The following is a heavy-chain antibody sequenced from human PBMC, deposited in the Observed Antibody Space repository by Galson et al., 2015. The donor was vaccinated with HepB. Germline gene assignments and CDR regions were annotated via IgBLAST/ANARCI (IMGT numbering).Heavy chain of an antibody. Sequence: SLRLSCAASGFTFSSYAMSWVRQAPGKGLEWVSAISGSGGSTYYADSVKGRFTISRDNSKNTLYLQMNSLRAEDTAVYYCAKGPEGGKTRDGYNYPSYWGQGTLVTVSS. J-gene: IGHJ4*02. CDR1: GFTFSSYA. CDR3: AKGPEGGKTRDGYNYPSY. D-gene: IGHD5-24*01. V-gene: IGHV3-23*01. CDR2: ISGSGGST.